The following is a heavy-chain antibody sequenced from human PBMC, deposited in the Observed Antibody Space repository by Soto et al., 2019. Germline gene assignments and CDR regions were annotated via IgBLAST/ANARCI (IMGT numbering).Heavy chain of an antibody. V-gene: IGHV3-48*01. J-gene: IGHJ4*02. D-gene: IGHD2-15*01. CDR1: GFTFSSYS. CDR3: ARDIDG. CDR2: ISSRSSTQ. Sequence: EVQVVESGGGLVQPGGSLPLSCAASGFTFSSYSMNWVRQAAGKGLEWVSYISSRSSTQFYADSVKGRCTISRDNARNSLYLQMNSLRAEDTAVYYCARDIDGGGQGTLVTVSS.